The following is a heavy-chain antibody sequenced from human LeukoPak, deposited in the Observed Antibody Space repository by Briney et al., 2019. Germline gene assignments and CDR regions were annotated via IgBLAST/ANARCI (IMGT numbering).Heavy chain of an antibody. J-gene: IGHJ6*03. V-gene: IGHV3-30*02. CDR1: GFTFSSYG. CDR2: IRYDGSNK. D-gene: IGHD2-2*01. CDR3: AKVPYCSSTSCYYYYMDV. Sequence: GGSLRLSCAASGFTFSSYGMHWVRQAPGKGLEWVAFIRYDGSNKYYADSVKGRFTISRDNSKNTLYLQMSSLRAGDTAVYYCAKVPYCSSTSCYYYYMDVWGKGTTVTVSS.